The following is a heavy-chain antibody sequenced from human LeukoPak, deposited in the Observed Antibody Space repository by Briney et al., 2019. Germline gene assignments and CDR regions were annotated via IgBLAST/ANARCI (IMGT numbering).Heavy chain of an antibody. Sequence: SETLSLTCAVYGGSFSGYYWSWIRQPPGKGLEWIGEINHSGSTNYNPSLKGRVTISVDTSKNQFSLKLSSVTAADTAVYYCARGVTMVRGFFDYWGQGTLVTVSS. D-gene: IGHD3-10*01. CDR1: GGSFSGYY. CDR2: INHSGST. J-gene: IGHJ4*02. CDR3: ARGVTMVRGFFDY. V-gene: IGHV4-34*01.